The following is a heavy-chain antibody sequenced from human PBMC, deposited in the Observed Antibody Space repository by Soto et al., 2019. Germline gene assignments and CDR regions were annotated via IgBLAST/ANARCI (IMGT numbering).Heavy chain of an antibody. J-gene: IGHJ2*01. D-gene: IGHD4-17*01. Sequence: QVQLVQSGAEVKKPGSSVKVSCKASGGTFSSYAISWVRQAPGQGLEWMGGIIPIFGTANYAQKFQGRVTITADESTSTAYRELSSLRSEDTAVYYCARGGLDYGDLYWYFDLWGRGTLVTVSS. CDR1: GGTFSSYA. CDR2: IIPIFGTA. CDR3: ARGGLDYGDLYWYFDL. V-gene: IGHV1-69*01.